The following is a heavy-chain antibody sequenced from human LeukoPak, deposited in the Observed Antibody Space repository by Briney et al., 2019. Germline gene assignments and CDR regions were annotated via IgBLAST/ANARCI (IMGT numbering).Heavy chain of an antibody. CDR1: GYTFTSYG. D-gene: IGHD3-9*01. J-gene: IGHJ4*02. V-gene: IGHV1-18*01. CDR3: ASRYTTSRHFDWDVDY. CDR2: ISAYNGKT. Sequence: GASVKVSCKASGYTFTSYGISWVRQAPGQGLEWMGWISAYNGKTNYAQKLQGRVAMTTETSTHTDYMELRSLRSDHTAVCYCASRYTTSRHFDWDVDYWGQGTLLTVSS.